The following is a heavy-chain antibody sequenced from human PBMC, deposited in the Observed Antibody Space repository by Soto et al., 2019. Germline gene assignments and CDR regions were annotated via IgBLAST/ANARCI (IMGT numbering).Heavy chain of an antibody. Sequence: QAQLVQSGAEMKKPGASVKVSCKATGYTFSAYTMNWVRQAPGQSLEWMGWINAGSGNTKYSQNFPGGVSITRDTSASTVYMELTGLTSEDTAVYYCARDTETLGPRANDALDIWGQGTMVTVSS. J-gene: IGHJ3*02. V-gene: IGHV1-3*01. D-gene: IGHD3-3*02. CDR2: INAGSGNT. CDR3: ARDTETLGPRANDALDI. CDR1: GYTFSAYT.